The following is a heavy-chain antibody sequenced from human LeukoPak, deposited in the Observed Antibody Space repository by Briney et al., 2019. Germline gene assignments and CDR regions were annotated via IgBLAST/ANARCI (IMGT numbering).Heavy chain of an antibody. V-gene: IGHV3-30-3*01. CDR2: ISYDGSNK. CDR3: AGEYSSSSSPLDAFDI. D-gene: IGHD6-6*01. J-gene: IGHJ3*02. Sequence: GGSLRLSCAASGFTFSSYAMHWVRQAPGKGLEWVAVISYDGSNKYYADSVKGRFTISRDNSKNTLYLQMNSLRAEDTAVYYCAGEYSSSSSPLDAFDIWGQGTMVTVSS. CDR1: GFTFSSYA.